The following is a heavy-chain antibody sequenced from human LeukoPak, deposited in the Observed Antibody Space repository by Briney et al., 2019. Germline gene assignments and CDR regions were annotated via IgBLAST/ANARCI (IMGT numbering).Heavy chain of an antibody. Sequence: GRSLRLSCAASGLTFSSYAMHWVRQAPGKGLEWVAVISYDGSNKYYADSVKGRFTISRDNSKNTLYLQMSSLRAEDTAVYYCARGPLYYSDSRGNPGDHWGQGTVVTVSS. CDR2: ISYDGSNK. D-gene: IGHD3-22*01. J-gene: IGHJ4*02. CDR3: ARGPLYYSDSRGNPGDH. CDR1: GLTFSSYA. V-gene: IGHV3-30*04.